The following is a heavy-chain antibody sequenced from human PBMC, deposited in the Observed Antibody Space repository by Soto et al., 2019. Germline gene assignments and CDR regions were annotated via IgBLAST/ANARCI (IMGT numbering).Heavy chain of an antibody. CDR1: GGSISSWGYS. J-gene: IGHJ6*02. CDR3: ARVRSDNYGMDV. D-gene: IGHD3-3*01. V-gene: IGHV4-30-2*01. CDR2: IYHSVST. Sequence: QLQLQESGSGLVKPSQTLSLTCAVSGGSISSWGYSWRWIRQPPGKGLEWIGYIYHSVSTYYNPSLKSRVTISVDRSKNQFSMKLSSVTAADTAEYYCARVRSDNYGMDVWGQGTTVTVSS.